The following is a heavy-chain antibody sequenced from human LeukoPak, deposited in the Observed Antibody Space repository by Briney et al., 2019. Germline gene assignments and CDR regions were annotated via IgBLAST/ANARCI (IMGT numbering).Heavy chain of an antibody. J-gene: IGHJ5*02. V-gene: IGHV1-69*06. CDR3: AREDVVVAAAMFGVIYRWFDP. Sequence: GASVKVSCKASGGTFSSYAISWVRQAPGQGLEWMGGIIPIFGTANYAQKFQGRVTITADKSTSTAHMELSRLRSDDTAVYYCAREDVVVAAAMFGVIYRWFDPWGQGTLVTVSS. CDR1: GGTFSSYA. CDR2: IIPIFGTA. D-gene: IGHD2-2*01.